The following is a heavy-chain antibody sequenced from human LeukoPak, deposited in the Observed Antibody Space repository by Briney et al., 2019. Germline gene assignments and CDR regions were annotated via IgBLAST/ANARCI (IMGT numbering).Heavy chain of an antibody. D-gene: IGHD1-26*01. CDR1: GDSIRSYY. CDR3: ASSSGSYYHFDY. J-gene: IGHJ4*02. Sequence: SSETLSLTCTVSGDSIRSYYWSWIRQPPGKGLEWIGYLYYSGSTNYNPSLKSRVTISVDTSKNQFSLKLTSVTAADTAVYYCASSSGSYYHFDYWGQGTLVTVSS. V-gene: IGHV4-59*12. CDR2: LYYSGST.